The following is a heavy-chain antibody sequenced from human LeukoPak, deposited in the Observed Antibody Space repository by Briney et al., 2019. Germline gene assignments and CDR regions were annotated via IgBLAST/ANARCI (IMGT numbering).Heavy chain of an antibody. CDR2: IYYSGST. CDR3: ARADSSGWYANYFDY. CDR1: GGSVSSGSYY. J-gene: IGHJ4*02. Sequence: SETLSLTCTVSGGSVSSGSYYWSWLRQPPGKGLEWIGYIYYSGSTNYNPSLKSRVTISVDTSKNQFSLKLSSVTAADTAVYYCARADSSGWYANYFDYWGQGTLVTVSS. V-gene: IGHV4-61*01. D-gene: IGHD6-19*01.